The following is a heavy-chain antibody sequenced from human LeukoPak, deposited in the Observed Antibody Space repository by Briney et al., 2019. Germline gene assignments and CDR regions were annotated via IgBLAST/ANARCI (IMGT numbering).Heavy chain of an antibody. Sequence: SETLSLTCTVSGGSISSYYWSWTRQPPGKGLEWIGYIYYSGSTNYNPPLKSRVTISVDMSKNQFSLKLSSVTAADTAVYYCASTAMVRGVINWFDPWGQGTLVTVSS. D-gene: IGHD3-10*01. CDR3: ASTAMVRGVINWFDP. J-gene: IGHJ5*02. CDR2: IYYSGST. V-gene: IGHV4-59*01. CDR1: GGSISSYY.